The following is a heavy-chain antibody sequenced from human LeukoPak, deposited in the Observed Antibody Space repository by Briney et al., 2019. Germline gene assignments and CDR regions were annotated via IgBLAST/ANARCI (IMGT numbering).Heavy chain of an antibody. CDR3: ARRECGTNNWFDP. J-gene: IGHJ5*02. CDR2: IYYSGST. CDR1: VGSTSSRSYY. V-gene: IGHV4-39*01. Sequence: SETLSLTCTVSVGSTSSRSYYGGWIRQPPGKGLEWIGSIYYSGSTYYNPSLKSRVTISVDTSQNQFSLKLSSVTAADTAVYSCARRECGTNNWFDPWGQGTLVTVSS. D-gene: IGHD1-26*01.